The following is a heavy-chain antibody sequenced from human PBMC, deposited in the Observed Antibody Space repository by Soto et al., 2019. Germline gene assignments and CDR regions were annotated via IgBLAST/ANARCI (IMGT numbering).Heavy chain of an antibody. CDR3: ARDSLSGYYFDL. V-gene: IGHV4-30-2*06. CDR1: GDSISSGGYS. Sequence: QLQLQESGSGLVKPSQTLSLTCVVSGDSISSGGYSWNWIRQSPGKGLEWIGHTYHSGGTLYNPSLDSRATISVDKSKNQFSLRLPSVTAADTAVYYCARDSLSGYYFDLWGQGTLVTVSS. J-gene: IGHJ4*02. CDR2: TYHSGGT. D-gene: IGHD3-22*01.